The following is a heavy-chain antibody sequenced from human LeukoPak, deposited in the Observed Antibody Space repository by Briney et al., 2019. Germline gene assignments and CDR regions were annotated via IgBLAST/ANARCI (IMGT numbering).Heavy chain of an antibody. D-gene: IGHD6-25*01. V-gene: IGHV3-30-3*01. J-gene: IGHJ3*02. CDR3: ARDSGWPFDI. CDR2: IPYDGNNK. CDR1: GFTFSSYA. Sequence: GGSLRLSCADSGFTFSSYAMHWVRQAPGKGLERVAVIPYDGNNKYYADSLKGRFTISRDNSKNTLYLQMNSPRAEATAVYYCARDSGWPFDIWGQGTMVTVSS.